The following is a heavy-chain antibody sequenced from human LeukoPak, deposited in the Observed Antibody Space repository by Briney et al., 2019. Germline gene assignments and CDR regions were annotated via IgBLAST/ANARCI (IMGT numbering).Heavy chain of an antibody. J-gene: IGHJ5*02. V-gene: IGHV1-2*02. Sequence: ASVKVSCKASGYTLTGYYMHWVRQAPGQGLEWMGWLNPNSGGTNYAQKFQGRVTMTRDTSISTAYMELSRLRSDDTAVYYCARDPKRSIAARGSTNWFDPWGQGTLVTVSS. CDR1: GYTLTGYY. D-gene: IGHD6-6*01. CDR3: ARDPKRSIAARGSTNWFDP. CDR2: LNPNSGGT.